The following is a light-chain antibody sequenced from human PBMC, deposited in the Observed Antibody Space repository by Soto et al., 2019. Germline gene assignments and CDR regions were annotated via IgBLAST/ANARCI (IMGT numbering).Light chain of an antibody. J-gene: IGKJ1*01. V-gene: IGKV3-20*01. Sequence: WTKCPCSLPVSPRDRATCSCRTSQSVSSNLLAWYEQKPGQAPRLLIYGATNRATGIPDRFSGSGSGTDFTLTISRLEPEDFAVYYCQQYGSSLRTFGQGTKVDIK. CDR1: QSVSSNL. CDR3: QQYGSSLRT. CDR2: GAT.